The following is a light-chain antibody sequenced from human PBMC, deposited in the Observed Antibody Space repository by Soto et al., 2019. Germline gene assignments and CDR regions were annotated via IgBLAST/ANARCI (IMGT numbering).Light chain of an antibody. J-gene: IGKJ1*01. Sequence: AIQLTQSHSSLSASVGVRVPVTCRASQDIRSALGWYQQKPGKVPTLLIYAASTLHSGVPSRFSGSGSGTDFTLTISSLQPEDFATYYCLLDFSYFWAFGQGTKVDSK. CDR3: LLDFSYFWA. CDR2: AAS. V-gene: IGKV1-6*01. CDR1: QDIRSA.